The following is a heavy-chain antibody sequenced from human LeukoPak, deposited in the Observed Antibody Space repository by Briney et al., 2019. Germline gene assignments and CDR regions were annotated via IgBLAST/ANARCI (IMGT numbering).Heavy chain of an antibody. D-gene: IGHD6-19*01. CDR1: GFTFSSYA. J-gene: IGHJ4*02. Sequence: GGSLRLSCAASGFTFSSYAMSWVRQAPGKGLEWVAVISYDGSNKYYADSVKGRFTISRDNSKNTLYLQMNSLRAEDTAVYYCARDAGIAVAGNFDYWGQGTLVTVSS. CDR2: ISYDGSNK. V-gene: IGHV3-30-3*01. CDR3: ARDAGIAVAGNFDY.